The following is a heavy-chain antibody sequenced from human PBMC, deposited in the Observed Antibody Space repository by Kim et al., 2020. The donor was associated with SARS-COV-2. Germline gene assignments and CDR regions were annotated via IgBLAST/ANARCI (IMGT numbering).Heavy chain of an antibody. CDR3: VRGVYDSSGYYHY. D-gene: IGHD3-22*01. V-gene: IGHV3-48*03. Sequence: GGSLRLSCAASGFTFSNYEINWVRQAPGKGLEWVSYISSTGSNIYYADSVKGRFTISRDNAKNSVYLQMNSLRAEDTALYYCVRGVYDSSGYYHYWGQGTLVTGSS. CDR1: GFTFSNYE. J-gene: IGHJ4*02. CDR2: ISSTGSNI.